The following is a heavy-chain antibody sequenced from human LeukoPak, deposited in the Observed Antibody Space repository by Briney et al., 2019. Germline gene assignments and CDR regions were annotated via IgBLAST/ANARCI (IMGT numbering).Heavy chain of an antibody. CDR1: GGSISSGGYY. D-gene: IGHD3-10*01. Sequence: PSETLSLTCTVSGGSISSGGYYWSWIRQHPGKGLEWIGYIYYSGSTYYNPSLKSRVTISVDTSKNQFSLKLSSVTAAGTAVYYCARAHPFASAFDIWGQGTMVTVSS. V-gene: IGHV4-31*03. J-gene: IGHJ3*02. CDR3: ARAHPFASAFDI. CDR2: IYYSGST.